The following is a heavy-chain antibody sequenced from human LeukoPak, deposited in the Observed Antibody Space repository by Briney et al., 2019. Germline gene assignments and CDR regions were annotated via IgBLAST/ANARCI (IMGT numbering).Heavy chain of an antibody. V-gene: IGHV1-69*05. J-gene: IGHJ5*02. CDR2: IIPIFGTA. D-gene: IGHD3-3*01. CDR3: ARLYYDFWSGYSS. Sequence: SVKVSCKASGGTFSSYAISWVRQAPGQGLEWMGGIIPIFGTANYAQKFQGRVTITTDESTSTAYMELSSLRSEDTAVYYCARLYYDFWSGYSSWGQGTLVTVSS. CDR1: GGTFSSYA.